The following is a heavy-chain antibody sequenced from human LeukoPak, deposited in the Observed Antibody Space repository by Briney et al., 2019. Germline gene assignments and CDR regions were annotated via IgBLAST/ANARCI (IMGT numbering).Heavy chain of an antibody. CDR3: ARPLYYYGSGSYYTGWFDP. CDR1: GYSFTSYW. V-gene: IGHV5-51*01. D-gene: IGHD3-10*01. CDR2: IYPGDSDT. Sequence: GESLKISCKGSGYSFTSYWIGWVRQMPGKGLEWMGIIYPGDSDTRYSPSFQGQATIPADKSISTAYLQWSSLKASDTAMYYCARPLYYYGSGSYYTGWFDPWGQGTLVTVSS. J-gene: IGHJ5*02.